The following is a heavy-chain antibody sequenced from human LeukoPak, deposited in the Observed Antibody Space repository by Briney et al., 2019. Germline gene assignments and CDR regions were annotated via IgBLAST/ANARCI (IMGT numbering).Heavy chain of an antibody. CDR3: AKGTQQYGFQH. CDR2: TSGSGGST. V-gene: IGHV3-23*01. J-gene: IGHJ1*01. Sequence: GGTLRLSCAASGFTVSSNSMSWVRQAPGKGLEWVSATSGSGGSTYYADSVKGRFTISRDNSKNALYLQMNSLRAEDTAVYYCAKGTQQYGFQHWGQGTLVTVSS. CDR1: GFTVSSNS. D-gene: IGHD5-18*01.